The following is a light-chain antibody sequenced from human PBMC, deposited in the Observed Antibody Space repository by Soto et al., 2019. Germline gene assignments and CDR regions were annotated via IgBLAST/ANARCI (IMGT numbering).Light chain of an antibody. CDR3: QQGYSTPIT. CDR1: QSITNW. V-gene: IGKV1-5*01. J-gene: IGKJ5*01. Sequence: DIQMTQSPSTLSASVGDRVTITCRASQSITNWLAWYQQKPGKAPKLLIYDASTLESGVPSRFSGSGSGTEFTLSISSLQPDDFATYYCQQGYSTPITFGQGTRLEIK. CDR2: DAS.